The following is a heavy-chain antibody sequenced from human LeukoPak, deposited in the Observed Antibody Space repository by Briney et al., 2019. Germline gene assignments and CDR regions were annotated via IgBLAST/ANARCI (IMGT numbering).Heavy chain of an antibody. CDR1: GYSISSGYY. V-gene: IGHV4-38-2*02. D-gene: IGHD6-6*01. Sequence: SETLSLTCTVSGYSISSGYYWGWIRQPPGKGLEWIGSIYHSGSTYYNPSLKSRVTISVDTSKNQFSLKLSSVTAADTAVYYCASESIALDLDWYFDLWGRGTLVTVSS. J-gene: IGHJ2*01. CDR2: IYHSGST. CDR3: ASESIALDLDWYFDL.